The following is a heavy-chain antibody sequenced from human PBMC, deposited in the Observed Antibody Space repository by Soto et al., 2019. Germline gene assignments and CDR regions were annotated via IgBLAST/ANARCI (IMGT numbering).Heavy chain of an antibody. Sequence: QVQLVESGGGVVQPGRSLRLSCAASGFTFSSYGMHWVRQAPGKGLEWVAVIWYDGSNKYYADSVKGRFTISRDNSKNTLYLQMNSLRAEDTAVYYCATETLYGSGSNWGQGTLVTVSS. CDR3: ATETLYGSGSN. CDR2: IWYDGSNK. D-gene: IGHD3-10*01. CDR1: GFTFSSYG. J-gene: IGHJ4*02. V-gene: IGHV3-33*01.